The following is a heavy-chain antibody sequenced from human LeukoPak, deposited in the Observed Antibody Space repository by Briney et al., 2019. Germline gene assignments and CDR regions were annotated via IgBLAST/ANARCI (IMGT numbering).Heavy chain of an antibody. D-gene: IGHD1-20*01. CDR3: ARNTLTGTDSFDY. J-gene: IGHJ4*02. CDR1: GASISYYY. V-gene: IGHV4-4*07. Sequence: SETLSLTCTVSGASISYYYWSWIRQPAGKGLEWIGRIYGSGSTNYNPSLKSRVTISVNESKNQFSLKLTSVTAADTAVYHCARNTLTGTDSFDYWGQGTLVTVSS. CDR2: IYGSGST.